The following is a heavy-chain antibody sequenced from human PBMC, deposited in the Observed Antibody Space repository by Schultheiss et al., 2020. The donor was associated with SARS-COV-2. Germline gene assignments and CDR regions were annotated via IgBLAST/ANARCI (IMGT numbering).Heavy chain of an antibody. J-gene: IGHJ6*03. D-gene: IGHD3-3*01. Sequence: SETLSLTCTVSGGSISSGSYYWSWIRQPAGKGLEWIGRIYTSGSTNYNPSLKSRVTISVDTSKNQFSLKLSSVTAADTAVYYCARDTYYDFWSGYYTFNYYYMDVWGKGTTVTV. CDR2: IYTSGST. V-gene: IGHV4-61*02. CDR3: ARDTYYDFWSGYYTFNYYYMDV. CDR1: GGSISSGSYY.